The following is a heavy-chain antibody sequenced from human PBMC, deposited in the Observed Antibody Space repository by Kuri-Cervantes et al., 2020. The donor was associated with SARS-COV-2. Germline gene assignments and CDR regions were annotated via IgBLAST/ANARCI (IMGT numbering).Heavy chain of an antibody. V-gene: IGHV3-66*02. Sequence: GESLKISCAASGFTFSSYAMSWVRQAPGKGLEWVSVIYSGGSAYYADSVKGRFTISRDNSKNTLYLQMNSLRAEDTAVYYCARGSKTTVVTPVSWGQGTLVTVSS. D-gene: IGHD4-23*01. CDR3: ARGSKTTVVTPVS. CDR1: GFTFSSYA. CDR2: IYSGGSA. J-gene: IGHJ4*02.